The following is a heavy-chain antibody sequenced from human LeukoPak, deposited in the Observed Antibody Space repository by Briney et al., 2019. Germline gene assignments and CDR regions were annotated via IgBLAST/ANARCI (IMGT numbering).Heavy chain of an antibody. Sequence: SETLSLTCNVSGSSISNGFFWAWIRQSPGKGLEWIGSIQNGGDSYYNPSLKSRTTMSVDTSKNQFSQKLTSVTAADTAVFYCARGMGRFCTSSSCYLSFVYWGQGTLVTISS. D-gene: IGHD2-2*01. V-gene: IGHV4-38-2*02. J-gene: IGHJ4*02. CDR2: IQNGGDS. CDR1: GSSISNGFF. CDR3: ARGMGRFCTSSSCYLSFVY.